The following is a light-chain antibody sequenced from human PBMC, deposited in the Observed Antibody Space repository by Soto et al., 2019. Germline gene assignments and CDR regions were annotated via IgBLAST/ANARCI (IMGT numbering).Light chain of an antibody. CDR1: QSVGSTY. CDR2: GAS. Sequence: EIVLTQSPGTLSLSPGERATLSCRASQSVGSTYLAWYQQKPGQAPRLLIYGASTRATGIPDRFSGSGSGTDFTLTISRLELEDSAVYYCQQYGDSPWTFGQGTKVDIK. CDR3: QQYGDSPWT. V-gene: IGKV3-20*01. J-gene: IGKJ1*01.